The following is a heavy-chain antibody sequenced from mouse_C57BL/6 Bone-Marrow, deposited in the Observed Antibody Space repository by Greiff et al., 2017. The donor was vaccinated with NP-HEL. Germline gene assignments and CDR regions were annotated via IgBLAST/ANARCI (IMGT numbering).Heavy chain of an antibody. J-gene: IGHJ4*01. CDR3: ARSIYYDYADDPFYAMDY. CDR2: IRNKANGYTT. V-gene: IGHV7-3*01. CDR1: GFTFTDYY. Sequence: EVKLMESGGGLVQPGGSLSLSCAASGFTFTDYYMSWVRQPPGKAPEWLGFIRNKANGYTTEYSASVQGRFTISRDNSQSILYLQMNALRAEDSATYYCARSIYYDYADDPFYAMDYWGQGTSVTVSS. D-gene: IGHD2-4*01.